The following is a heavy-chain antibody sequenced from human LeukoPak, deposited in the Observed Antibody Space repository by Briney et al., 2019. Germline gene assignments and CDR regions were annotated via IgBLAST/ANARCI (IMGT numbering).Heavy chain of an antibody. J-gene: IGHJ3*02. Sequence: PGGSLRLSCAASGFTVSSNYMSWVRQAPGKGLEWVSYISSSSSTIYYADSVKGRFTISRDNAKNSLYLQMNSLRAEDTAVYYCARDLEIQLWSWGHASDIWGQGTMVTVSS. V-gene: IGHV3-48*01. D-gene: IGHD5-18*01. CDR3: ARDLEIQLWSWGHASDI. CDR2: ISSSSSTI. CDR1: GFTVSSNY.